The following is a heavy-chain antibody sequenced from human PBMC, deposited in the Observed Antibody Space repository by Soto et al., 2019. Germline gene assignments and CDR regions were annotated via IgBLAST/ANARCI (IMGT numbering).Heavy chain of an antibody. Sequence: EVQLVESGGGLVQPGGSLRLSCEASGFTFSSRWMTWVRQGPGKGLEWVANIKQDENGKDYVDSVKGRFTISRDNAKNALCLQMNTLRAEDTAVYYCATLDGPAAAGLVLDFWCQGTLVTFSS. V-gene: IGHV3-7*02. CDR1: GFTFSSRW. J-gene: IGHJ4*02. CDR3: ATLDGPAAAGLVLDF. CDR2: IKQDENGK. D-gene: IGHD6-13*01.